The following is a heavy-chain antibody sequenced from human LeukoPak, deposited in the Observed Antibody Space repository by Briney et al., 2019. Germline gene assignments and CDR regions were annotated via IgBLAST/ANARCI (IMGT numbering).Heavy chain of an antibody. CDR3: ARDQVVGQNPGIDY. J-gene: IGHJ4*02. Sequence: GASVKVSCKASGGTFSSYAINWVRQAPGQGLEWMGWISAYNGNTNYAQKLQGRVTMTTDTSTSAAYMELRSLRSDDTAVYYCARDQVVGQNPGIDYWGQGTLVTVSS. V-gene: IGHV1-18*01. D-gene: IGHD2-15*01. CDR1: GGTFSSYA. CDR2: ISAYNGNT.